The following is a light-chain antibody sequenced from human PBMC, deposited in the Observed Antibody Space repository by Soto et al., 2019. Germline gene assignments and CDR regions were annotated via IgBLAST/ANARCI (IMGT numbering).Light chain of an antibody. V-gene: IGLV1-44*01. CDR1: SSNFGSNT. CDR3: AAWDDSLNVLYV. Sequence: QSVLTQPPSASGIPGQRVTISCSGSSSNFGSNTVNWYQQLPGTAPKLLIYSNNQRPSGVPDRFSGSKSGTSASLAISGLQSEDEADYYCAAWDDSLNVLYVFGTGTKVTVL. CDR2: SNN. J-gene: IGLJ1*01.